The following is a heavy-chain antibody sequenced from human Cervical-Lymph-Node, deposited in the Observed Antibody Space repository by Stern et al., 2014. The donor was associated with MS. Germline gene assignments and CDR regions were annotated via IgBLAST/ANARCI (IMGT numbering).Heavy chain of an antibody. J-gene: IGHJ4*02. D-gene: IGHD2-21*01. CDR2: IHSRGRA. CDR1: GGSITSGAYF. Sequence: MQLVESGPGLVMPSQTLSLTCSVSGGSITSGAYFWTWIRQHHGKGLEWIGHIHSRGRAYYNPSLKSRLTISVDTSKNQFSLKLSSVTAADTAVYYCARGTPQGWGSYLDSWGQGTLVTVSS. V-gene: IGHV4-31*03. CDR3: ARGTPQGWGSYLDS.